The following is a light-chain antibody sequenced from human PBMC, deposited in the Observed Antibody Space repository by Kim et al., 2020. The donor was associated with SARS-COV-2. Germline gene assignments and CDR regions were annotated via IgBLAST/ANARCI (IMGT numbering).Light chain of an antibody. CDR1: QSISSY. V-gene: IGKV1-39*01. CDR2: AAS. Sequence: ASVGDRVTITCRESQSISSYLIWYQQNPGQAPKLLIYAASSLQSGVPSRFSGSGSGTDFTLTISSLQPEDFATYYCQQSYSTPPTFGQGTKVDIK. J-gene: IGKJ1*01. CDR3: QQSYSTPPT.